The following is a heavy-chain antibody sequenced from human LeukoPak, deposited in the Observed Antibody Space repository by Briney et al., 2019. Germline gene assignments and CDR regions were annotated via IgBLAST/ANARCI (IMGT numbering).Heavy chain of an antibody. CDR1: GFTFSSYT. V-gene: IGHV3-48*01. J-gene: IGHJ6*04. CDR2: ISSSSSPI. CDR3: AELGITMIGGV. Sequence: PGGSLRLSCAASGFTFSSYTMNWVRQAPGKGLEWVSYISSSSSPIYYADSVKGRFTISRDNAKHSLYLQMNSLRAEDTAVYYCAELGITMIGGVWGKGTTVTISS. D-gene: IGHD3-10*02.